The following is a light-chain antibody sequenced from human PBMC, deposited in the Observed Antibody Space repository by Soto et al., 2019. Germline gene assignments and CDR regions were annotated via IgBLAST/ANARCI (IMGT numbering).Light chain of an antibody. CDR1: SSDVGAFTS. V-gene: IGLV2-14*03. CDR3: SSYSRSTTLVV. Sequence: QSALTQPAFVSGSPGQSSTISFTGTSSDVGAFTSVSWYQQHPGKAPKLIIYDIIHRPSGVSDRFSGSKSVNTASLTISGLQPEDEATYHCSSYSRSTTLVVFGGGTKLTVL. J-gene: IGLJ2*01. CDR2: DII.